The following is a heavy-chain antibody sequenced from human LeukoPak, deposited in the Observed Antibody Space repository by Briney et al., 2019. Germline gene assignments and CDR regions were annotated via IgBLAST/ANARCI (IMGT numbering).Heavy chain of an antibody. CDR1: GFTFSSYA. Sequence: GGSLRLSCAASGFTFSSYAMSWVRQAPGKGLEWVSAISGSGGSTYYADSVKGRFTISRDNSKNTLYLQMNSLRAEDTAVYYCARDTYYYDSSGYSYWGQGTLVTVSS. CDR3: ARDTYYYDSSGYSY. CDR2: ISGSGGST. V-gene: IGHV3-23*01. J-gene: IGHJ4*02. D-gene: IGHD3-22*01.